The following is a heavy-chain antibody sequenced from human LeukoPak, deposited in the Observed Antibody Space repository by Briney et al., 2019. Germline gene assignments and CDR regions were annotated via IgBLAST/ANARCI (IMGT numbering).Heavy chain of an antibody. D-gene: IGHD3-16*01. V-gene: IGHV3-23*01. CDR3: AKDDDWGRYKH. Sequence: PGGSLRLSCAASGFTFSSYSMNWVRQAPGKGLEWVSGISPSGGITYYTDSVKGRFTISRDNSKNTQSLQMNSLRAEETAVYYCAKDDDWGRYKHWGQGTLVTVSS. J-gene: IGHJ1*01. CDR1: GFTFSSYS. CDR2: ISPSGGIT.